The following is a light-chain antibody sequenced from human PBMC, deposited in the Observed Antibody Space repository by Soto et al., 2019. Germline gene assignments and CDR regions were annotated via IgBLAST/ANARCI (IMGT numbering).Light chain of an antibody. CDR3: QQSYTTPRIT. V-gene: IGKV1-39*01. CDR1: QSIGGY. Sequence: DIQMTQSPSSLSSSFGDRGTIPCPASQSIGGYLTWYQQLPGKAPKLLIFAASGLQTGVPSRFTGSGSGTEFTLTIDSLQPEDFATYYCQQSYTTPRITFGQGTRLEIK. CDR2: AAS. J-gene: IGKJ5*01.